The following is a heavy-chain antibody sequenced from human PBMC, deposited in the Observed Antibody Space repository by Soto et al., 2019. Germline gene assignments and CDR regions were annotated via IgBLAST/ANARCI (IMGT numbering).Heavy chain of an antibody. J-gene: IGHJ6*02. CDR2: TYYRSKWYN. D-gene: IGHD2-15*01. Sequence: QSQTLSLTCAISGDSVSSNSAAWNWIRQSPSRGLEWLGRTYYRSKWYNDYAVSVKSRITINPETSKNQFSLQLNSVTPEDTAVYYCAREAFSYCSGGSCLRYYYYYGMDVWGQGTTVTVSS. CDR1: GDSVSSNSAA. V-gene: IGHV6-1*01. CDR3: AREAFSYCSGGSCLRYYYYYGMDV.